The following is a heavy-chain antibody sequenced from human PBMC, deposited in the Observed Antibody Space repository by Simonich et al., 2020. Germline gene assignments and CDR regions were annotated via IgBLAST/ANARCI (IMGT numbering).Heavy chain of an antibody. Sequence: EVQLVESGGGLVKPGGSLRLSCAASGFTFSSYSMNWVRQAPGKGLEWVSSISSSSSYIYYVDSVKGRFTSSRDNAKNSLYLQMNSLRAEDTAVYYCARWIAVAGTGAYGMDVWGQGTTVTVSS. CDR1: GFTFSSYS. V-gene: IGHV3-21*01. J-gene: IGHJ6*02. CDR2: ISSSSSYI. D-gene: IGHD6-19*01. CDR3: ARWIAVAGTGAYGMDV.